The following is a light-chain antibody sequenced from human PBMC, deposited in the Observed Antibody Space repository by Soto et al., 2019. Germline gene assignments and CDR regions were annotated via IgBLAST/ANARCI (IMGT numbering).Light chain of an antibody. CDR1: QGISSW. Sequence: DIQMTQSPSSVSASEGDIVTITCRASQGISSWLAWDQQKPGKAPKLLIYAASSLQGGVPSRFSVSGSGTNSTLALRSMQPEDFATYYCKRADSFPHTCGPGTKVDIK. CDR3: KRADSFPHT. V-gene: IGKV1D-12*01. CDR2: AAS. J-gene: IGKJ3*01.